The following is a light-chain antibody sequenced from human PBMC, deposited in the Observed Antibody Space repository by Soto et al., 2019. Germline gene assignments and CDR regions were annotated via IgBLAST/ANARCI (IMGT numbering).Light chain of an antibody. CDR1: SSDVGGYNL. CDR3: SSYAGFRTFGV. Sequence: QSALTQPASVSGSPGQSITISCTGTSSDVGGYNLVSWYQHHPGKAPKLMLYEDTKRPSGISDRFSGSKSGNTASLTISGLQAEDEADFYCSSYAGFRTFGVFGGGTKVTVL. J-gene: IGLJ3*02. CDR2: EDT. V-gene: IGLV2-23*01.